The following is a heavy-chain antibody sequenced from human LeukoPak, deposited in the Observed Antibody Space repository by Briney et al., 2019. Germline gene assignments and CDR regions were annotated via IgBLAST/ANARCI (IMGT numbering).Heavy chain of an antibody. CDR1: GFTFSRYW. D-gene: IGHD1-1*01. J-gene: IGHJ4*02. CDR2: IREDGSDK. CDR3: ARGQDWNHDY. Sequence: PGGSLRLPCAASGFTFSRYWMSWVRQAPGKGLEWVANIREDGSDKYYVNSVKGRFTISRDSAKNSLYLQMNSLRAEDTAVYYCARGQDWNHDYWGQGTLVTVSS. V-gene: IGHV3-7*01.